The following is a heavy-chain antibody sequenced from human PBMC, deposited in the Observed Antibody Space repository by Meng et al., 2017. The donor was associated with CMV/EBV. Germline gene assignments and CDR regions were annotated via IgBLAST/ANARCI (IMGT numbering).Heavy chain of an antibody. V-gene: IGHV4-34*01. Sequence: SETLSLTCAVYGGSFSGYYWSWIRQPPGKGLEWIGEINHSGSTNYNPSLKSRVTISVDTSKNQFSLKLSSVTAADTAVYYCARLYNWNYGGAFDIWGQGTMVTVS. CDR1: GGSFSGYY. CDR3: ARLYNWNYGGAFDI. D-gene: IGHD1-7*01. CDR2: INHSGST. J-gene: IGHJ3*02.